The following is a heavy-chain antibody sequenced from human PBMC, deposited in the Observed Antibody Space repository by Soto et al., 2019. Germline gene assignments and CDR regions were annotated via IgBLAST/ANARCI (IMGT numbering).Heavy chain of an antibody. J-gene: IGHJ5*02. CDR3: ARGSRKEYCSSTSCPAGLNWFDP. Sequence: ASVKVSCKASGYTFTSYYMHWVRQAPGQGLEWMGIINPSGGRTSYAQKFQGRVTMTRDTSTSTVYMELSSLRSEDTAVYYCARGSRKEYCSSTSCPAGLNWFDPWGQGTLVTVSS. D-gene: IGHD2-2*01. CDR2: INPSGGRT. CDR1: GYTFTSYY. V-gene: IGHV1-46*01.